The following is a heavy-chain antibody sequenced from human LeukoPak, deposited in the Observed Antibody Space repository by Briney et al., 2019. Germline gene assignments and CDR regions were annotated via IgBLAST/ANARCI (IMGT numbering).Heavy chain of an antibody. CDR1: GYTFTSYG. D-gene: IGHD2-15*01. Sequence: ASVKVSCKASGYTFTSYGISWGRQAPGQGLEWMGWISAYNGNTNYAQKLQGRVTMTTDTSTSTAYMELRSLRSDDTAVYYCARELPRYCSGGSCYLGYWGQGTLVTVSS. J-gene: IGHJ4*02. CDR2: ISAYNGNT. CDR3: ARELPRYCSGGSCYLGY. V-gene: IGHV1-18*01.